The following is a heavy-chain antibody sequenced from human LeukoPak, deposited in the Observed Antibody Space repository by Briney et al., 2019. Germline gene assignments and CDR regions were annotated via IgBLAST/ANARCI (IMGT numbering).Heavy chain of an antibody. J-gene: IGHJ5*02. CDR2: IRDSGNTI. D-gene: IGHD6-19*01. CDR1: GFTFSSYE. CDR3: ARKSGSGWYAGWFDP. Sequence: GGSLRLSCAASGFTFSSYEMNWVRQAPGKGLEWVSYIRDSGNTIYYADSVKGRFTISRDNAKNSLYLQMNSLRAEDTAVYYCARKSGSGWYAGWFDPWGQGTVVTVSS. V-gene: IGHV3-48*03.